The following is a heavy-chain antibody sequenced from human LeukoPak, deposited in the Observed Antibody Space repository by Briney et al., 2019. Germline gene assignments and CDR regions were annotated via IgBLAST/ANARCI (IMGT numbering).Heavy chain of an antibody. J-gene: IGHJ6*03. Sequence: GGSLRLSCAASGSTFSGSAMHWVRQASGKGREWVGRIRSQANRYATAYAASVKGRFTISRDDSKNTAYLQMNSLETEDTAVYYCTRPEYSSSSEGADYYYYMDVWGKGTTVTVSS. CDR2: IRSQANRYAT. CDR1: GSTFSGSA. CDR3: TRPEYSSSSEGADYYYYMDV. D-gene: IGHD6-6*01. V-gene: IGHV3-73*01.